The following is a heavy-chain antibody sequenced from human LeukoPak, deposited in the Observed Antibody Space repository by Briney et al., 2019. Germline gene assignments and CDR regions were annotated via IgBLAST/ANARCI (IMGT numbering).Heavy chain of an antibody. V-gene: IGHV4-59*01. D-gene: IGHD4-17*01. CDR1: GGSISSDY. J-gene: IGHJ6*02. CDR3: ARDNGCMDG. CDR2: IYNRGST. Sequence: SETLSLTCTVSGGSISSDYWSWFRQSPGKGLEWIGYIYNRGSTNYNPSLKSRVTISVDTPKNQFSLKLNSVTAADTAVYYCARDNGCMDGWGQGTTVTV.